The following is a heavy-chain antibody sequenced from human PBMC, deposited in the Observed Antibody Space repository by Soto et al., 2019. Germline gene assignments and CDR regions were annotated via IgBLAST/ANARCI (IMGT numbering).Heavy chain of an antibody. CDR1: GYTFTSYG. D-gene: IGHD3-22*01. Sequence: QVQLVQSGAEVKKPGASVKVSCKASGYTFTSYGISWVRQAPGQGLEWMGWISAYNGNTNYAQKLQGRVTMTTDTYTSTAYMERRSLRSDDTAVYYCARENYYYDSSCTPYYFDYWGPGTLVTGSS. J-gene: IGHJ4*02. V-gene: IGHV1-18*01. CDR2: ISAYNGNT. CDR3: ARENYYYDSSCTPYYFDY.